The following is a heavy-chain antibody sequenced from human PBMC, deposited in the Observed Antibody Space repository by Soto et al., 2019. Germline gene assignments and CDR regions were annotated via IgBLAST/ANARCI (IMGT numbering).Heavy chain of an antibody. CDR3: TRDYGGYCSGDDCYFGSLDS. D-gene: IGHD2-15*01. Sequence: ASVKVSCKASGYTFTGYYLHWVRQAPGQGLEWMGWINPNGGGRNYAQKFQGRVTMTRDTSINTAYMELNNLGYDDTAVYYCTRDYGGYCSGDDCYFGSLDSWGQGTLVTVSS. CDR2: INPNGGGR. CDR1: GYTFTGYY. J-gene: IGHJ5*01. V-gene: IGHV1-2*02.